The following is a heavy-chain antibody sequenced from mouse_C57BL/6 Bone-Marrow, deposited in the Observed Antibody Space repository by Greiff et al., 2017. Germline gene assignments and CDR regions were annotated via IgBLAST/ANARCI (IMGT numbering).Heavy chain of an antibody. V-gene: IGHV1-63*01. Sequence: QVQLQQSGAELVRPGTSVKMSCKASGYTFTNYWIGWAKQRPGHGLEWIGDIYPGGGYTNYNEKFKGKATLTADKSSSTAYMQCSSLTSEDSAIYYCARCDYYYSMDYWGQGTSVTVSS. CDR1: GYTFTNYW. J-gene: IGHJ4*01. CDR2: IYPGGGYT. CDR3: ARCDYYYSMDY. D-gene: IGHD2-4*01.